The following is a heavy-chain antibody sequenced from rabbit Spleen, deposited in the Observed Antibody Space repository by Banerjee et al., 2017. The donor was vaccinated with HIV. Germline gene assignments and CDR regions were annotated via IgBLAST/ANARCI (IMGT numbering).Heavy chain of an antibody. CDR2: IATGSSGST. J-gene: IGHJ6*01. D-gene: IGHD1-1*01. CDR1: GLDFSGSYW. CDR3: ARSASSVSASGLML. Sequence: QEQLVEYGGDLVQPEGSLTLTCKASGLDFSGSYWICWVRQAPGKGLEWIGCIATGSSGSTYYASWAKGRFTISKTSSTTVTLQMTSLTAADTATYFCARSASSVSASGLMLWGPGTLVTVS. V-gene: IGHV1S45*01.